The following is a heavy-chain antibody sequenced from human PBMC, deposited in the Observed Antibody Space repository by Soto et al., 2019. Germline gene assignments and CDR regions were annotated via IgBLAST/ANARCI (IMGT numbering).Heavy chain of an antibody. J-gene: IGHJ5*02. CDR3: ARVRERDPYYDFWSGYCMECGWFDP. V-gene: IGHV1-18*01. Sequence: ASVKVSCKASGYTFTSYGISWVRQAPGQGLEWMGWISAYNGNTNYAQKLQGRVTMTTDTSTSTAYMELRSLRSDDTAVYYCARVRERDPYYDFWSGYCMECGWFDPWGQGTLVTVS. CDR2: ISAYNGNT. CDR1: GYTFTSYG. D-gene: IGHD3-3*01.